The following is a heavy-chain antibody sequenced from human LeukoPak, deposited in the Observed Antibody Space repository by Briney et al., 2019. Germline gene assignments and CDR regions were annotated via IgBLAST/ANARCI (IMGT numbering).Heavy chain of an antibody. J-gene: IGHJ5*02. CDR1: GFTFSNFV. V-gene: IGHV3-23*01. CDR2: NNGGGGST. D-gene: IGHD6-13*01. Sequence: PGGPLLLSCAASGFTFSNFVMSLVHQAPGKGLGWVSYNNGGGGSTDYADSVKGPFTISRDNSKNTLYLQMNSLRAEDTAIYYCAKENWYLYNNNWYKTWFDPWGQGTLVTVSS. CDR3: AKENWYLYNNNWYKTWFDP.